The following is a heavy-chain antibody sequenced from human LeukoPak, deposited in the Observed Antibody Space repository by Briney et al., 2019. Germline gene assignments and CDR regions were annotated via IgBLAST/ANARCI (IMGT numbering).Heavy chain of an antibody. CDR3: ARVGVYYGPGSYYQELLDY. CDR1: GFTVSSNY. J-gene: IGHJ4*02. D-gene: IGHD3-10*01. CDR2: IYSGGST. Sequence: GGSLRLSCAASGFTVSSNYMSWVRQAPGKGLEWVSVIYSGGSTYYADSVKGRFTISRDNSKNTLYLQMNSLRAEDTAVYYCARVGVYYGPGSYYQELLDYWGQGTLVTVSS. V-gene: IGHV3-53*01.